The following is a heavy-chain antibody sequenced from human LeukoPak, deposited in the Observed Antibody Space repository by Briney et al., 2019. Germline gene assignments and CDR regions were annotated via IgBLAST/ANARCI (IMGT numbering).Heavy chain of an antibody. V-gene: IGHV3-30*18. CDR2: ISYDGSNK. Sequence: GGSLRLSCAASGFTFSSYGMHWVRQAPGKGLEWVAVISYDGSNKYYADSVKGRFTISRDNSKNSLYLQMNSLRDDDTDVYYCGKDLRGYFDYFDWFDTWGQGTLVTVSS. D-gene: IGHD3-9*01. CDR3: GKDLRGYFDYFDWFDT. J-gene: IGHJ5*02. CDR1: GFTFSSYG.